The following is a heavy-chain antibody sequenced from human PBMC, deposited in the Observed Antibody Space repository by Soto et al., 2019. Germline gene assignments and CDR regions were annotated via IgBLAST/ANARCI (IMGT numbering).Heavy chain of an antibody. CDR3: ARDLIQGNTPAHNYFDF. CDR2: AYYRGGT. V-gene: IGHV4-61*01. J-gene: IGHJ4*02. D-gene: IGHD2-15*01. CDR1: GLSFTSDSY. Sequence: QVQLQESGPGLVKPSETLSLTCTVSGLSFTSDSYWCWLRQAPGKGLGWIGFAYYRGGTRYHPSLKSRLSTSGDTSKNQYSLSRSSVTPTDTAVYYCARDLIQGNTPAHNYFDFWGQGSLVTVSS.